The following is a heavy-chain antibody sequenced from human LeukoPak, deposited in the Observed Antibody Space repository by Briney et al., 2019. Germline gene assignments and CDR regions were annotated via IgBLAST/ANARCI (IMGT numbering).Heavy chain of an antibody. Sequence: SETLSLTCAVSGGSISSGGYSWSWIRQPPGKGLEWIGYIYHSGSTYYNPSLKSRVTISVDRSKNQFSLKLSSVTTADTAVYYCARAPSLVVARPNYFDYWGQGTLVTVSS. J-gene: IGHJ4*02. CDR2: IYHSGST. CDR1: GGSISSGGYS. CDR3: ARAPSLVVARPNYFDY. D-gene: IGHD3-22*01. V-gene: IGHV4-30-2*01.